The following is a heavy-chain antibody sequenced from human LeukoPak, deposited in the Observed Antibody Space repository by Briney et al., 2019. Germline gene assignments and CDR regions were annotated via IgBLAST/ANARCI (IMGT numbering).Heavy chain of an antibody. V-gene: IGHV1-18*01. Sequence: ASVTVSCKASGYTFTSYGVSWVRQAPGQGLEWMGWISAYNGNTNYAQKLQDRVTMTTDTSTSTAYMELRSLRSDDTAVYYCARSLMGYPFDYWGQGTLVTVSS. CDR3: ARSLMGYPFDY. J-gene: IGHJ4*02. CDR2: ISAYNGNT. CDR1: GYTFTSYG. D-gene: IGHD2-2*01.